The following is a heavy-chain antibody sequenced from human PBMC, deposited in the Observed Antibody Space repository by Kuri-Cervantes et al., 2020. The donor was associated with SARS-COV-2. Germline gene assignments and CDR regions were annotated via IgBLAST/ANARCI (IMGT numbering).Heavy chain of an antibody. D-gene: IGHD3-3*01. V-gene: IGHV1-18*04. CDR2: ISAYNGNT. CDR1: GYTFTSYG. J-gene: IGHJ5*02. CDR3: ARAPGYYDFWSGSKGYYNWFDP. Sequence: ASVKVSCKASGYTFTSYGISWVRQAPGQGLEWMGWISAYNGNTNYAQKLQGRVTMTTDTSTSTAYMELSRLRSDDTAVYYCARAPGYYDFWSGSKGYYNWFDPWGQGTLVTVSS.